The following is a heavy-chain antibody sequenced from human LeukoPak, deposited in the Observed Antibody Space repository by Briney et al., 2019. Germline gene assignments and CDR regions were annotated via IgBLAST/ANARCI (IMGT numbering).Heavy chain of an antibody. CDR2: MNPNSGNT. Sequence: GASVNVSLKASGYTFTSNDLNWVRQASGQGLEWMGWMNPNSGNTGYAQKFQGRLTMTRNNSISTAYMELSSLRSEDTALYYCARRDNPGFASWGESPRDTVSS. D-gene: IGHD2-15*01. CDR1: GYTFTSND. J-gene: IGHJ4*02. CDR3: ARRDNPGFAS. V-gene: IGHV1-8*01.